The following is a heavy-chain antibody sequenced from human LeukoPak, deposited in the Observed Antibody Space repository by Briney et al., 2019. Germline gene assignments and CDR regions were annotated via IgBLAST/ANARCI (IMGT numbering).Heavy chain of an antibody. V-gene: IGHV3-23*01. CDR1: GFTFSSYA. CDR2: ISGSGGST. D-gene: IGHD6-19*01. Sequence: GGSLRLSCAASGFTFSSYAMSWVRQAPGKGLEWVSAISGSGGSTYYADSVKGRFTISRDNSKNTLYLQMNSLRAEDTAVYYCAKAEYSSGWSGKIGLIYYYYYMDVWGKGTTVTVSS. CDR3: AKAEYSSGWSGKIGLIYYYYYMDV. J-gene: IGHJ6*03.